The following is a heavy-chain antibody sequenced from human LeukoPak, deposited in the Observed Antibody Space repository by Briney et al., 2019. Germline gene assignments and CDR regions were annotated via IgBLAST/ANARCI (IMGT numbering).Heavy chain of an antibody. V-gene: IGHV3-23*01. Sequence: GGSLRLSCAASGFTFSSYAMSWVRQAPGKGLEWVSAISGGGSTYYADSVKGRFTISRDSSKNTLYLQMNSLRAEDTAVYYCAKSYSSGWYQGYFDYWGQGTLVTVSS. CDR1: GFTFSSYA. CDR3: AKSYSSGWYQGYFDY. J-gene: IGHJ4*02. D-gene: IGHD6-19*01. CDR2: ISGGGST.